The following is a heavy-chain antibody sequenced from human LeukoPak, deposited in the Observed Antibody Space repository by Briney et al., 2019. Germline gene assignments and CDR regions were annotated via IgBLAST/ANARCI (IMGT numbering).Heavy chain of an antibody. CDR1: GGSISSYY. Sequence: PSETLSLTCTVSGGSISSYYWSWIRQPPGKGLEWIGYIYYSGSTNYNPSLKSRVTISVDTSKNQFSLKLSSVTAADTAVYYCAWVIRVPRYFDYWGQGTLVTVSS. D-gene: IGHD2-21*01. CDR3: AWVIRVPRYFDY. J-gene: IGHJ4*02. CDR2: IYYSGST. V-gene: IGHV4-59*01.